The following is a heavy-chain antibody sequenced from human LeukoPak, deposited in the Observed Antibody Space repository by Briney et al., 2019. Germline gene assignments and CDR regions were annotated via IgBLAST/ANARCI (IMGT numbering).Heavy chain of an antibody. CDR1: GGSISSYY. CDR3: ARHPSSGYYLIDY. J-gene: IGHJ4*02. Sequence: PSETLSLTCTVSGGSISSYYWSWIRQPAGKGLXXXGRIYTSGSTDYNPSLKSRVTMSVDTSKNQYSLKLSSVTAADTAVYYCARHPSSGYYLIDYWGQGTLVTVSS. D-gene: IGHD3-22*01. CDR2: IYTSGST. V-gene: IGHV4-4*07.